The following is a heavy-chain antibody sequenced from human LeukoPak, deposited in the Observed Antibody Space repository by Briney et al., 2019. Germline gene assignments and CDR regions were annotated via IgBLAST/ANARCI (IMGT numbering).Heavy chain of an antibody. D-gene: IGHD5-18*01. J-gene: IGHJ4*02. CDR2: INPSSGTT. Sequence: GASVKVSCKASGYTFTGYYLHWVRQAPGPGLEWMGWINPSSGTTNSAQKFQGRVAMTRDTSIYTAYMELSGLRSDDTAVYYCARGPPTALVFDYWGQGALVTVSS. CDR1: GYTFTGYY. V-gene: IGHV1-2*02. CDR3: ARGPPTALVFDY.